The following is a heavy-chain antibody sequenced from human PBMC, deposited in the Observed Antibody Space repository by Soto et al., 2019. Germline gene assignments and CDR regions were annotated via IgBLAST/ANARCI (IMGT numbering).Heavy chain of an antibody. D-gene: IGHD1-1*01. CDR1: GFTFSSYW. CDR2: INSDGSRT. V-gene: IGHV3-74*01. J-gene: IGHJ6*03. Sequence: EVQLVESGGGLVQPGGSLRLSCAASGFTFSSYWMHWVRQAPGKGLVWVSRINSDGSRTSYADSVKGRFTISRDNAKNTMYLQMNSLSAEDTAVYYCARIGTGYYYMDVWGKGTTVTVSS. CDR3: ARIGTGYYYMDV.